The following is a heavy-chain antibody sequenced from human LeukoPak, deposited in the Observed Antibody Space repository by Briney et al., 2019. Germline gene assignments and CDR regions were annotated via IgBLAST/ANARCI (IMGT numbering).Heavy chain of an antibody. CDR1: GGSISSYY. Sequence: SESLSLTCTVSGGSISSYYWSWIRQPAGKGLEWIWRIYTSGSTTYNPSLKRRVTMSVDTSKNQFSLKLSSVTAADTAVYYCARGGCTSSTWYYYYYYMDVWGQGTTVTVSS. D-gene: IGHD2-2*01. CDR2: IYTSGST. J-gene: IGHJ6*03. CDR3: ARGGCTSSTWYYYYYYMDV. V-gene: IGHV4-4*07.